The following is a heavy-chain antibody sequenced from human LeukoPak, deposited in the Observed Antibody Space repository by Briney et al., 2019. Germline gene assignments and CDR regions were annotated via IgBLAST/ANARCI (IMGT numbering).Heavy chain of an antibody. CDR3: ARHSTFFGVVIIKGRVRGPFDY. Sequence: PGGSLRLSCAASGFTFSSYWMPWVRQAPGKGLVWVSRINSDGSSTSYADSVKGRFTISRDNAKNTLYLQMNSLRAEDTAVYYCARHSTFFGVVIIKGRVRGPFDYWGQGTLVTVSS. D-gene: IGHD3-3*01. CDR1: GFTFSSYW. V-gene: IGHV3-74*01. CDR2: INSDGSST. J-gene: IGHJ4*02.